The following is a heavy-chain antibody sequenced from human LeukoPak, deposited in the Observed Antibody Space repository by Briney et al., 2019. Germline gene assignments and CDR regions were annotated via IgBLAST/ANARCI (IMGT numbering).Heavy chain of an antibody. V-gene: IGHV3-7*04. D-gene: IGHD6-19*01. CDR1: GFTLSNFW. CDR2: IKHDGTET. J-gene: IGHJ4*02. CDR3: ARGRYSSGWYQDF. Sequence: GGSLRLSCVASGFTLSNFWMTWVRQAPGKGLEWVANIKHDGTETKYVDSVKGRFTISRDNAKNSLYLQMNSLRAEDTAVYFCARGRYSSGWYQDFGGKGALVTVSS.